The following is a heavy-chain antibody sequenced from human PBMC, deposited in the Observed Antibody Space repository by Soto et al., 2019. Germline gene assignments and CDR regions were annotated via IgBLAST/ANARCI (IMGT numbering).Heavy chain of an antibody. CDR3: ATSHDYGDQYYFDY. D-gene: IGHD4-17*01. Sequence: GGSLRLSCAASGFTFSSYWMHWVRQAPGKELVWVSRINSDGSSTSYADSVKGRFTISRDNAKNTLYLQMNSLRAEDTAVYYCATSHDYGDQYYFDYWGQGTLVTVSS. CDR1: GFTFSSYW. V-gene: IGHV3-74*01. CDR2: INSDGSST. J-gene: IGHJ4*02.